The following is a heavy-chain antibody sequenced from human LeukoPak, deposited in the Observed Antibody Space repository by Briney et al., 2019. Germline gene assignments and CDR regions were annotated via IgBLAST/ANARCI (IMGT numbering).Heavy chain of an antibody. J-gene: IGHJ3*01. CDR1: GFTFSSYA. V-gene: IGHV3-30-3*01. CDR2: ISYDGSNK. Sequence: GGSLRLSCAASGFTFSSYAMHRVRQAPGKGLEWVAVISYDGSNKYYADSVKGRFTISRDNSKNTLYLQMNSLRAEDTAVYYCARDGSYYDSSGWVPTNWGQGTMVTVSS. D-gene: IGHD3-22*01. CDR3: ARDGSYYDSSGWVPTN.